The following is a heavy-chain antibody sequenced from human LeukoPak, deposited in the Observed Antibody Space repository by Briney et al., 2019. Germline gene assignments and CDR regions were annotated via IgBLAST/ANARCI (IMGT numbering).Heavy chain of an antibody. Sequence: PGGSLRLSCAASGVTFSSYAMSWVRQAPGKGLEWVSAISGSGGSTYYADSVKGRFTISRDNSKNTLYLQMNSLRAEDTAVYYCAKDSSRGYSSGWYEIVANWFDPWGQGTLVTVSS. V-gene: IGHV3-23*01. J-gene: IGHJ5*02. D-gene: IGHD6-19*01. CDR1: GVTFSSYA. CDR2: ISGSGGST. CDR3: AKDSSRGYSSGWYEIVANWFDP.